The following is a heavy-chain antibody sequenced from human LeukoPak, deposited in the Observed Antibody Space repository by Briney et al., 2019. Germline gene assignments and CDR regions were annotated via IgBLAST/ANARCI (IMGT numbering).Heavy chain of an antibody. J-gene: IGHJ6*02. V-gene: IGHV4-59*01. CDR2: IYYSGST. Sequence: SETLSLTCTVSGGSISSCYWSWIRQPPGKGLEWIGYIYYSGSTNYNPSLKSRATITVDTSNKQFSLKLSSVTAADTAVYYCASERIAAAGTAYGMDVWGQGTTVTVSS. D-gene: IGHD6-13*01. CDR3: ASERIAAAGTAYGMDV. CDR1: GGSISSCY.